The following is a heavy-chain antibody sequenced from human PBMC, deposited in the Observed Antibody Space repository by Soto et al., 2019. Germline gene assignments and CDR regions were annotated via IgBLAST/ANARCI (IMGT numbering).Heavy chain of an antibody. Sequence: EVQLVESGGGLVKPGGSLRLSCAASGFTFSSYSMNWVRQAPGKGLEWVSSISSSSSYIYYADSVKGRFTISRDNATHSLFLQMTSLRAEDTAVYYCARSYGDYEYYFDSWGQGTLVTVSS. CDR2: ISSSSSYI. J-gene: IGHJ4*02. CDR1: GFTFSSYS. V-gene: IGHV3-21*01. D-gene: IGHD4-17*01. CDR3: ARSYGDYEYYFDS.